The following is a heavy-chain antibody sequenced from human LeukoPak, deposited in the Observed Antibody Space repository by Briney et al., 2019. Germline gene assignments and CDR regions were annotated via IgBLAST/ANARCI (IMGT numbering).Heavy chain of an antibody. V-gene: IGHV3-74*01. J-gene: IGHJ4*02. CDR1: GFTFSDSW. Sequence: GGSLRLSCAASGFTFSDSWIHWVRQAPGKGPEWLSRTSKDGSDTVYADSAKGRLTASRDNAKNTVYLELTNLRPDDTALYYCARGGYSGSYYRFSWGRGTLVTVVS. D-gene: IGHD6-25*01. CDR2: TSKDGSDT. CDR3: ARGGYSGSYYRFS.